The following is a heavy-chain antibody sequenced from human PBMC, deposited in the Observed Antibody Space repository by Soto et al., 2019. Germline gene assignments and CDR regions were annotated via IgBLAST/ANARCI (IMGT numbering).Heavy chain of an antibody. D-gene: IGHD3-9*01. Sequence: AAVKVSCKASGYTFTSYYMHWVRQAPGQGLEWMGIIYPSGGSTSYAQKFQGRVTMTRDTSTSRVYTELSSLTSEDTPPSYCARRGPLRYFAWLSNWFDPLGQGTLVTVSS. CDR1: GYTFTSYY. CDR2: IYPSGGST. V-gene: IGHV1-46*01. J-gene: IGHJ5*02. CDR3: ARRGPLRYFAWLSNWFDP.